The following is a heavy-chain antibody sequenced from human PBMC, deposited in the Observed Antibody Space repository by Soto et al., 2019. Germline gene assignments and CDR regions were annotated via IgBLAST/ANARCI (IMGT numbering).Heavy chain of an antibody. D-gene: IGHD2-15*01. CDR1: DGFISSSNY. CDR3: VTHGGRYSDY. J-gene: IGHJ4*01. V-gene: IGHV4-4*02. Sequence: SETLSRTCAVSDGFISSSNYWSWVRQTLGKGLAWMGQVYHNGGPRYNPSLRSRVTMSIDKSKSQFSLNLSAVTAADMALYFCVTHGGRYSDYWGPGHLVTVSS. CDR2: VYHNGGP.